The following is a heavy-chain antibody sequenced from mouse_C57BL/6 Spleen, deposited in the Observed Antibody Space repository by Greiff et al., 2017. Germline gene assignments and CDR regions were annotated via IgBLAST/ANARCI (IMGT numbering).Heavy chain of an antibody. CDR2: INPNNGGT. J-gene: IGHJ3*01. V-gene: IGHV1-22*01. D-gene: IGHD1-1*01. CDR1: GYTFTDYN. CDR3: ARGLITTVVAKEAWFAY. Sequence: VQLKQSGPELVKPGASVKMSCKASGYTFTDYNMHWVKQSHGKSLEWIGYINPNNGGTSYNQKFKGKATLTVNKSSSTAYMELRSLTSEDSAVYYCARGLITTVVAKEAWFAYWGQGTLVTVSA.